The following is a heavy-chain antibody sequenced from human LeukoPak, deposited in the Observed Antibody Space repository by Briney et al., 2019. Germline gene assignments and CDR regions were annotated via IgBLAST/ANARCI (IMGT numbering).Heavy chain of an antibody. D-gene: IGHD3-10*01. CDR2: SNSDGSST. Sequence: PGGSLRLSCAASGLRFSDHHMDWVRQAPGKGLVWVSRSNSDGSSTNYADSVKGRLTISRDNAKNSLYLQMNSLRAEDTAVYYCARDDYYGSGSSWSDYYMDVWGKGTTVTISS. V-gene: IGHV3-74*01. CDR1: GLRFSDHH. CDR3: ARDDYYGSGSSWSDYYMDV. J-gene: IGHJ6*03.